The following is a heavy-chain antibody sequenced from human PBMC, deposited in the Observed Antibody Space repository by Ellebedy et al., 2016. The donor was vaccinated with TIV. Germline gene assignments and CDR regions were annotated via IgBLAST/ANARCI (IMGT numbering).Heavy chain of an antibody. J-gene: IGHJ4*02. CDR1: GFTFSIYS. D-gene: IGHD1-26*01. CDR2: ISRSSDYI. V-gene: IGHV3-21*01. CDR3: ARGALVGATTPFDF. Sequence: GESLKISXAASGFTFSIYSMNWVRQAPGKGLEWVSAISRSSDYIYYADSVKGRFTISRDNAKNSLYLQMNSLRAEDTAVYYCARGALVGATTPFDFWGQGTLVTVSS.